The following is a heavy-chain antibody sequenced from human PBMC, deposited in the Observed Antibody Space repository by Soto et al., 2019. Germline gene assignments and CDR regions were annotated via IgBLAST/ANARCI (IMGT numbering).Heavy chain of an antibody. CDR3: ARATRVGCFDY. V-gene: IGHV4-59*01. CDR2: IYYSGST. J-gene: IGHJ4*02. Sequence: PSETLSLTCTVSGGSISSYYWSWIRQPPGKGLEWIGYIYYSGSTNYNPSLKSRVTISVDTSKNQFSLKLSSVTAADTAVYYCARATRVGCFDYWGQGTRVTVPS. CDR1: GGSISSYY. D-gene: IGHD6-19*01.